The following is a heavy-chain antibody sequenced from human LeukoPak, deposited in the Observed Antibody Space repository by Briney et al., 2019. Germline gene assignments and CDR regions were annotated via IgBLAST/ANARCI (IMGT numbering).Heavy chain of an antibody. CDR1: GYSFTSYC. V-gene: IGHV5-51*01. J-gene: IGHJ4*02. Sequence: GEALKISCKGSGYSFTSYCIGWVRQMPGKGLEWMGIIYPGNSDTAYSPSFQGQVTISADKSINTAYLQWSSLKAADSAMYYFTRHSRGGSYHSSFDYWGQGTLVTVSS. CDR2: IYPGNSDT. D-gene: IGHD3-16*02. CDR3: TRHSRGGSYHSSFDY.